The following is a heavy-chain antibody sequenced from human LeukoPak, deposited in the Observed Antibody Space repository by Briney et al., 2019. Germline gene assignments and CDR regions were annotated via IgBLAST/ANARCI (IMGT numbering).Heavy chain of an antibody. D-gene: IGHD2-15*01. CDR2: IYHSGST. CDR3: ARVHSGGYYFDY. CDR1: GGSFSGYY. Sequence: SETLSLTCAVYGGSFSGYYWSWIRQPPGKGLEWIGYIYHSGSTYYNPSLKSRVTISVDRSKNQFSLKLSSVTAADTAVYYCARVHSGGYYFDYWGQGTLVTVSS. J-gene: IGHJ4*02. V-gene: IGHV4-34*01.